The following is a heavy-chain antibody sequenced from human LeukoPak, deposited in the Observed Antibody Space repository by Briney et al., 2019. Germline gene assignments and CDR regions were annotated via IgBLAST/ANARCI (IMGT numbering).Heavy chain of an antibody. CDR3: ARDMIAAAGTGVYFQH. J-gene: IGHJ1*01. CDR1: GGSFSGYY. CDR2: IYYSGST. V-gene: IGHV4-34*01. D-gene: IGHD6-13*01. Sequence: SETLSLTCAVYGGSFSGYYWSWIRQPPGKGLEWIGSIYYSGSTYYNPSLKSRVTISVDTSKNQFSLKLSSVTAADTAVYYCARDMIAAAGTGVYFQHWGQGTLVTVSS.